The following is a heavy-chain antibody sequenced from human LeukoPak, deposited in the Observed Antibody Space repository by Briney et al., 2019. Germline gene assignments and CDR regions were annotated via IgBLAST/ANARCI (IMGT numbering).Heavy chain of an antibody. J-gene: IGHJ3*02. D-gene: IGHD2-8*01. CDR1: GGSISSGGYS. CDR3: ARASYGDAFDI. CDR2: IYHSGST. V-gene: IGHV4-30-2*01. Sequence: SETLSLTCAASGGSISSGGYSWSWIRQPPGKGLEWIGYIYHSGSTYYNPSLKSRVTISVDRSKNQFSLKLSSVTAADTAVYYCARASYGDAFDIWGRGTMVTVSP.